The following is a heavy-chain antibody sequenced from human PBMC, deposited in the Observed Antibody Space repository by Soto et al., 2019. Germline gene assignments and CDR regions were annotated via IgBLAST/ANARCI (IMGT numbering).Heavy chain of an antibody. V-gene: IGHV1-3*01. CDR2: INAGNGNT. CDR3: ARGAVAARPLRY. J-gene: IGHJ4*02. Sequence: AALKVYCKACGYTYTSYAMHWVRQAPGQRLEWMGWINAGNGNTKYSQKFQGRVTITRDTSASTAYMELSSLRSEDTAVYYCARGAVAARPLRYWGQGTLVTVSS. D-gene: IGHD6-6*01. CDR1: GYTYTSYA.